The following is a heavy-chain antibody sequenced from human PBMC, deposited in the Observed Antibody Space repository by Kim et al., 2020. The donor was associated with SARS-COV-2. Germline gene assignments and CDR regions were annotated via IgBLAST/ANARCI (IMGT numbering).Heavy chain of an antibody. CDR2: INPSGGST. CDR3: ARLLVKWLREDLYFDY. Sequence: ASVKVSCKASGYTFTSYYMHWVRQAPGQGLEWMGIINPSGGSTSYAQKFQGRVTMTRDTSTSTVYMELSSLRSEDTAVYYCARLLVKWLREDLYFDYWGQGTLVTVSS. V-gene: IGHV1-46*01. CDR1: GYTFTSYY. J-gene: IGHJ4*02. D-gene: IGHD5-12*01.